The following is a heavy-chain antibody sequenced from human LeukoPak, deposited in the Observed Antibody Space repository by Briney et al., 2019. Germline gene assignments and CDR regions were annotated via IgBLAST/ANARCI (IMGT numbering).Heavy chain of an antibody. Sequence: ASVKVSCKVSGYTLTELSMHWVRQAPGKGLEWMGGFDPEDGETIYAQKFQGRVTMTEDTSTDTAYMELSSLRSEDTAVYYCARDVPDPFSEWLFSYYYYYGMDVWGQGTTVTVSS. V-gene: IGHV1-24*01. CDR3: ARDVPDPFSEWLFSYYYYYGMDV. CDR1: GYTLTELS. J-gene: IGHJ6*02. CDR2: FDPEDGET. D-gene: IGHD3-3*01.